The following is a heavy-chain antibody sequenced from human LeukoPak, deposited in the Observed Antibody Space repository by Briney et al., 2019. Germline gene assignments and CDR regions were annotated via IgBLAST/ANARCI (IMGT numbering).Heavy chain of an antibody. Sequence: GGSLRLSCATSGFAFSGYSMNWVRQAPGKGLVWVSLINSDGGSTRYADSVKGRFTISRDNAKKTLYLQMNSLRAEDTAVYYCARKGQFSSGWDPLNYWGQGTLVTVSS. CDR1: GFAFSGYS. CDR2: INSDGGST. D-gene: IGHD6-19*01. CDR3: ARKGQFSSGWDPLNY. J-gene: IGHJ4*02. V-gene: IGHV3-74*01.